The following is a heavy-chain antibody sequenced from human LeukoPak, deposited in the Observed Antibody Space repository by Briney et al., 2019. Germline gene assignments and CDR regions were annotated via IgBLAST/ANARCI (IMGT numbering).Heavy chain of an antibody. CDR2: IFTSGTT. D-gene: IGHD4-17*01. CDR3: ARGGGYGDYPFDN. V-gene: IGHV4-30-4*01. J-gene: IGHJ4*02. Sequence: PSETLSLTCTVSGGSISSGHSYWSWIRQPPGKGLEWIGYIFTSGTTHYNPSLKSRLTIPLDTSNNHFSLRLSSVTAADTAVYYCARGGGYGDYPFDNWGQGTLVTVSS. CDR1: GGSISSGHSY.